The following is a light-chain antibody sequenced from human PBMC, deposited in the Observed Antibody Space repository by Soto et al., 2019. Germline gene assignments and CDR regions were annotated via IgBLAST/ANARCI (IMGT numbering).Light chain of an antibody. CDR1: QSVSSSY. CDR3: QQYDSSPKT. J-gene: IGKJ1*01. Sequence: EIVLTQSPGTLSLSPGARATLSCRASQSVSSSYLAWYQQKPGQAPRLLIYGASSRATGIPDRFSGSGSGTDFTLTISRLEPEEFAVYYCQQYDSSPKTVGQGTKVDIK. V-gene: IGKV3-20*01. CDR2: GAS.